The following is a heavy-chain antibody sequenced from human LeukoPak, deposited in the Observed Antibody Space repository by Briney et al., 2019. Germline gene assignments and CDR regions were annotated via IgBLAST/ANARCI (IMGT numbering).Heavy chain of an antibody. J-gene: IGHJ4*02. CDR3: ARDPDTAMDGGDY. Sequence: SVKVSCKASGGTFSSYATSWVRQAPGQGLEWMGGIIPIFGTANYAQKFQGRVTITTDESTSTAYMELSSLRSEDTAVYRCARDPDTAMDGGDYWGQGTLVTVSS. V-gene: IGHV1-69*05. CDR2: IIPIFGTA. D-gene: IGHD5-18*01. CDR1: GGTFSSYA.